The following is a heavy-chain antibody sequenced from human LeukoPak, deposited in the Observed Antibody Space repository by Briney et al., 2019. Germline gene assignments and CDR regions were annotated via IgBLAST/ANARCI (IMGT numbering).Heavy chain of an antibody. CDR3: ARDFTLGGYAPGPIAVAGTFDY. J-gene: IGHJ4*02. Sequence: PGGSLRLSCAASGFTFSSYAMSWVRQAPGKGLEWVSAISGSGDNTYYADSVKGRFTISRDNAKNSLYLQMNSLRADDTAVYYCARDFTLGGYAPGPIAVAGTFDYWGQGTLVTVSS. CDR1: GFTFSSYA. V-gene: IGHV3-23*01. CDR2: ISGSGDNT. D-gene: IGHD6-19*01.